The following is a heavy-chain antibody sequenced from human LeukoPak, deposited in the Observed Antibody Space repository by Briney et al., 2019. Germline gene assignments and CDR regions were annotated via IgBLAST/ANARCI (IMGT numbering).Heavy chain of an antibody. D-gene: IGHD3-10*01. Sequence: GGSLRLSCAASGFTFSSYAMNWVRQAPGKGLEWVSSISSSSSYIYYADSVKGRFTISRDNAKNSLYLQMNSLRAEDTAVYYCAREGAITMVRGVLDYWGQGTLVTVSS. V-gene: IGHV3-21*01. J-gene: IGHJ4*02. CDR2: ISSSSSYI. CDR1: GFTFSSYA. CDR3: AREGAITMVRGVLDY.